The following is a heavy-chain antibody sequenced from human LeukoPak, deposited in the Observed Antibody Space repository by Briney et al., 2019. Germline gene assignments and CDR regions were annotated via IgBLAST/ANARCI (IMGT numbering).Heavy chain of an antibody. V-gene: IGHV3-9*01. Sequence: PGGSMRLSCAASGFTFDDYAMHWVRQAPGKGLEWVSGITWNSGTIEYADSVKGRFTISRDNAKNSLYLQMNSLRAEDTAVYYCASSITFGGVIVEYWGQGTLVTVSS. CDR2: ITWNSGTI. D-gene: IGHD3-16*02. J-gene: IGHJ4*02. CDR3: ASSITFGGVIVEY. CDR1: GFTFDDYA.